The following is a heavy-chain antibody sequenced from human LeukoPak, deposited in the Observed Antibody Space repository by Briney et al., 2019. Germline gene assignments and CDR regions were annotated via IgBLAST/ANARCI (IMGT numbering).Heavy chain of an antibody. CDR2: ISGSGGST. D-gene: IGHD2-21*01. V-gene: IGHV3-23*01. J-gene: IGHJ6*02. CDR3: AKDSGFGIPDYYYYGMDV. Sequence: QPGGSLRLSCAASGFTFSSYAMSWVRQAPGKGLEWVSAISGSGGSTYYADSVKGRFTISRDNSKNTLYLQMNSLRAEDTAVYYCAKDSGFGIPDYYYYGMDVWGQGTTVTVSS. CDR1: GFTFSSYA.